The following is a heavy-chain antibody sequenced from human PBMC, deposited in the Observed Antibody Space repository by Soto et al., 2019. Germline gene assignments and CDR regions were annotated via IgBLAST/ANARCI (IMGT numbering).Heavy chain of an antibody. J-gene: IGHJ4*01. CDR2: ILPIFDTT. D-gene: IGHD5-18*01. CDR3: STGGRGYSSAPRFYFEY. Sequence: QVQLVQSGAEVKKPGSSVKVSCQASGGIFSSNAISWVRQAPGQGLEWMGGILPIFDTTHYAQKFQGRVKITADESTSTAYMELSSLKSEDTALYYWSTGGRGYSSAPRFYFEYWGHGTLVTVSS. V-gene: IGHV1-69*01. CDR1: GGIFSSNA.